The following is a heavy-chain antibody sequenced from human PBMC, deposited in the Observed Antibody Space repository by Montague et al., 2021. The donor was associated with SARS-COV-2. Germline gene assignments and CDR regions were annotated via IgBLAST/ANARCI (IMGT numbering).Heavy chain of an antibody. CDR1: GGSIRTSSYY. Sequence: SETLSLTCTVSGGSIRTSSYYWGWIRQPPGKGLDWIGCIYYSCSTYYNPSLKSRVTISVDTSKNQFSLKLSSVTAADTAVYYCAMRGGALDAFDIWGQGTMVIVSS. V-gene: IGHV4-39*01. J-gene: IGHJ3*02. D-gene: IGHD4-17*01. CDR3: AMRGGALDAFDI. CDR2: IYYSCST.